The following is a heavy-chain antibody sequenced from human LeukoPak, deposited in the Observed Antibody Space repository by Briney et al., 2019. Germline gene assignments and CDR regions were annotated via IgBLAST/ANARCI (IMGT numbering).Heavy chain of an antibody. J-gene: IGHJ5*02. D-gene: IGHD3-16*01. CDR1: GGSLDNYC. CDR2: INYDGSP. Sequence: SETDSPTCSVSGGSLDNYCWTWIRQSPGKMMEWIGFINYDGSPTYNPSLKSRVTFSTDTSNNVFSLKMKSVTAADTAVYHCARTLGRWNYYDRICHLWGPGTLVTVSS. V-gene: IGHV4-59*01. CDR3: ARTLGRWNYYDRICHL.